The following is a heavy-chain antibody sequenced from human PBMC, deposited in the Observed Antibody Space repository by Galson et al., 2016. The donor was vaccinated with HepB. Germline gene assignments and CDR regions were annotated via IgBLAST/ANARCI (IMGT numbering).Heavy chain of an antibody. V-gene: IGHV3-15*01. Sequence: SLRLSCAASEFTFTNAWMIWVRQAPGKGLEWISRIKSKTQGGTTDYAETLKGRFTIARDDSKNTVFLQIYSLRTEDTAVYYCTTGYSTATTYHGDDAFDVWGRGTMVTVSS. CDR3: TTGYSTATTYHGDDAFDV. D-gene: IGHD2-8*02. J-gene: IGHJ3*01. CDR2: IKSKTQGGTT. CDR1: EFTFTNAW.